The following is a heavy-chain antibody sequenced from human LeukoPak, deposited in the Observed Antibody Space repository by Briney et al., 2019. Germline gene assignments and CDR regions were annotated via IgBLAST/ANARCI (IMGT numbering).Heavy chain of an antibody. CDR1: GYSISSGYY. Sequence: PSETLSLTCAVSGYSISSGYYWGWIRQPPGKGLEWIGSIYHSGSTYYNPSLKSRVTISVDTSKNQFSLKLSSVTAADTAMYYCARGHYYDSSGYYNDAFDIWGQGTMVTVSS. V-gene: IGHV4-38-2*01. CDR3: ARGHYYDSSGYYNDAFDI. D-gene: IGHD3-22*01. CDR2: IYHSGST. J-gene: IGHJ3*02.